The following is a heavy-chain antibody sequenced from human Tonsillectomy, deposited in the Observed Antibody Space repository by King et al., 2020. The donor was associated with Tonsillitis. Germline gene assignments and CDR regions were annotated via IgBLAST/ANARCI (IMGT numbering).Heavy chain of an antibody. J-gene: IGHJ6*02. D-gene: IGHD3-3*01. V-gene: IGHV3-23*04. Sequence: VQRVESGGGLIQPGGSLRLSCAASGFTFSSYAMSWVRQAPGKGLEWVSGISGSGGTTYYADSVKGRFAISRDNSKNTLYLQMNSLRAEDTAVYYCAKDRDFWSPHGMDVWGQGTTVTVPS. CDR2: ISGSGGTT. CDR3: AKDRDFWSPHGMDV. CDR1: GFTFSSYA.